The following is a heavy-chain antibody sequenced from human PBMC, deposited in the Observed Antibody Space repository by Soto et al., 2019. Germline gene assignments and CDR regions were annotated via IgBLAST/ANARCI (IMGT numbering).Heavy chain of an antibody. Sequence: EVQLLESGGGLVQPGGSLRLSCAASGFTFSSYAMSWVRQAPGKGLEWVSAISGSGGSTYYVDSVKGRFTISRDNSKNTLYLQMNSMRAEDTAVYYCAKTEPVAGRLDYWCQGTLVTVSS. CDR3: AKTEPVAGRLDY. J-gene: IGHJ4*02. V-gene: IGHV3-23*01. D-gene: IGHD6-19*01. CDR1: GFTFSSYA. CDR2: ISGSGGST.